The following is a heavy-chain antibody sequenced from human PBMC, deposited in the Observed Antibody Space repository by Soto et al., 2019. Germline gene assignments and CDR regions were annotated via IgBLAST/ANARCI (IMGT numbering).Heavy chain of an antibody. Sequence: GGSLRLSCAASGFTFGIYWMSWVRQTPGKGLEWVANIKQDGSEKNYVDSVKGRFTISRDNAKNSLYLQMNSLRAEDTAVYYRARVDIWFDYWGQGTLVTVSS. J-gene: IGHJ4*02. CDR1: GFTFGIYW. V-gene: IGHV3-7*04. CDR3: ARVDIWFDY. CDR2: IKQDGSEK. D-gene: IGHD3-9*01.